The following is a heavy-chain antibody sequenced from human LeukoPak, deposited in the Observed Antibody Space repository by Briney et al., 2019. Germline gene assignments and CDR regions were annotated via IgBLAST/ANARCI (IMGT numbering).Heavy chain of an antibody. CDR3: ARLQRGYCSGGSCGTIDY. CDR1: GGSISSSSYY. CDR2: IYYSGST. V-gene: IGHV4-39*01. J-gene: IGHJ4*02. Sequence: SETLSLTCTVSGGSISSSSYYWGWIRQPPGKGLEWIGSIYYSGSTYYNPSLKSRVTISVDTSKNQFSLKLSSVTAADTAVYYCARLQRGYCSGGSCGTIDYWGQGTLVTVSS. D-gene: IGHD2-15*01.